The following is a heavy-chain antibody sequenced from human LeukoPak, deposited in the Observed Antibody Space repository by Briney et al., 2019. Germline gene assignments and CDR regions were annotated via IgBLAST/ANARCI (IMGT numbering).Heavy chain of an antibody. V-gene: IGHV4-59*01. CDR2: IYYSGST. Sequence: SETLSLTCTVSGGSISSYYWSWIRQPPGKGLEWIGYIYYSGSTNYNPSLKSRVTISVDTSKNQFSLKLSSVTAADTAVYYCAGYSGSYDAFDIWGQGTMVTVSS. CDR3: AGYSGSYDAFDI. CDR1: GGSISSYY. D-gene: IGHD1-26*01. J-gene: IGHJ3*02.